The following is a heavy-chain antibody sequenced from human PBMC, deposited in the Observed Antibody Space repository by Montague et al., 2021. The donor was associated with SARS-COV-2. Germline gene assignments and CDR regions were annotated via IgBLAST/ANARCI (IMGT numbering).Heavy chain of an antibody. CDR2: TYYRSKWYN. J-gene: IGHJ6*02. V-gene: IGHV6-1*01. D-gene: IGHD6-13*01. CDR3: ASGRMVPYSSSWTTLYYYYGMDV. CDR1: GDSVSSNSAA. Sequence: SAISGDSVSSNSAAWNWIRQSPSRGLEWLGRTYYRSKWYNDYAVSVKSRITMNPDTSKNQFSLQLNSVTPEDTAVYYCASGRMVPYSSSWTTLYYYYGMDVWDQGTTVTVSS.